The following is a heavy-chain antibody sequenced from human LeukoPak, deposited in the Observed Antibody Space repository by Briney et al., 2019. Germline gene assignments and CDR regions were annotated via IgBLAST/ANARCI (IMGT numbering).Heavy chain of an antibody. CDR1: GFTFSSYS. CDR2: IGWNSGSI. J-gene: IGHJ3*02. V-gene: IGHV3-9*01. CDR3: AKAGLGDDAFDI. D-gene: IGHD1-14*01. Sequence: PGGPLRLSCAASGFTFSSYSMHWVRQAPGQGLEGVSGIGWNSGSIGYAESVKGRFTISRDYAKNSLYLQMNSLRAEDTAFYYCAKAGLGDDAFDIWGQGTMVTVSS.